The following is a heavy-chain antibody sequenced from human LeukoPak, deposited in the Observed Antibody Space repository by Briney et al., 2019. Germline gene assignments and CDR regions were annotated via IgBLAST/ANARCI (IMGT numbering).Heavy chain of an antibody. V-gene: IGHV4-4*07. CDR1: GGSISHYY. CDR3: ARELLVADASDI. J-gene: IGHJ3*02. D-gene: IGHD2-2*01. CDR2: IYANGSA. Sequence: SETLSLTCTVSGGSISHYYWSWIRQPAGKGLEWLGRIYANGSANYNPSLKSRVTMSVDTSKNQFSLELRSVTAADTAVYYCARELLVADASDIWGQGTMVTVSS.